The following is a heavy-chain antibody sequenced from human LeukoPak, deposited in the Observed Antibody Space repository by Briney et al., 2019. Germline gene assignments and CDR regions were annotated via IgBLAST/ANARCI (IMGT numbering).Heavy chain of an antibody. CDR1: GYTFTSYY. CDR2: INPSGGST. J-gene: IGHJ5*02. V-gene: IGHV1-46*01. CDR3: ARGGYVGYSNTWSIFDP. D-gene: IGHD6-13*01. Sequence: ASVKVSCKASGYTFTSYYMHWVRQAPGQGLEWMGIINPSGGSTSYAQKFQGRVTMSVDTSKNQFSLKLSSVTAADTAMYYCARGGYVGYSNTWSIFDPWGQGTLVTVSS.